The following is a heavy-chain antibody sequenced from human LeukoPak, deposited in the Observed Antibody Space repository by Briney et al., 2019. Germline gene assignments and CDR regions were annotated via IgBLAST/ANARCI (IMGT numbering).Heavy chain of an antibody. CDR3: ATTTVTTLDYYYGMDV. D-gene: IGHD4-17*01. V-gene: IGHV1-8*01. J-gene: IGHJ6*02. CDR2: MNPNSGNT. Sequence: ASVKVSCKASGYTFTSYDINWVRQATGQGLEWMGWMNPNSGNTGYAQEFQGRVTMTRNTSISTAYMELSSLRSEDTAVYYCATTTVTTLDYYYGMDVWGQGTTVTVSS. CDR1: GYTFTSYD.